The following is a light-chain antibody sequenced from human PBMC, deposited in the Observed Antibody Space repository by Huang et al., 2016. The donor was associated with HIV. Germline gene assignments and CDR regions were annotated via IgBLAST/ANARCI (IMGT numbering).Light chain of an antibody. J-gene: IGKJ2*01. V-gene: IGKV4-1*01. CDR1: QAVLKNSNKKNY. CDR2: WAS. CDR3: QQYYSPPYT. Sequence: DIEMTQSPDSLTVSLGARAIINCKSSQAVLKNSNKKNYLAWYQQRPGQPPKVLIYWASSRESGVPDRFSGSGSGTDFNLTLSSLQPEDLAVYYCQQYYSPPYTFGQGTRLEI.